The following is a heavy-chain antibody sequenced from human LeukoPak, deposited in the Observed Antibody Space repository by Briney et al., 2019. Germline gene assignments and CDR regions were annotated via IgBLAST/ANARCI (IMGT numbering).Heavy chain of an antibody. D-gene: IGHD4-17*01. CDR3: ARGYGSPGT. Sequence: PGRSLRLSCAASGFTFSSYGMHWVRQAPGKGLEWVAVISYDGSNKYYADSVKGRFTISRDNSKNSLYLQMNSLRAEDTAVYYCARGYGSPGTWGQGTLVTVPS. J-gene: IGHJ5*02. CDR1: GFTFSSYG. CDR2: ISYDGSNK. V-gene: IGHV3-30*03.